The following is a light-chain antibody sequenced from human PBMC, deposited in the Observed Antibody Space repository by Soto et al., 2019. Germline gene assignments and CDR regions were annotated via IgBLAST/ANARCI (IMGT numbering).Light chain of an antibody. V-gene: IGLV2-23*01. Sequence: QSALTQPASVSGSPGQSITISCTGTSSDVGSYNLVSWYQQHPDKAPKLIIYEATQRPSGVSNRFSGSKSGNTASLTISGLQAEDEADYYCCSYAGSNTPYVFGSGTKLTVL. CDR3: CSYAGSNTPYV. CDR1: SSDVGSYNL. CDR2: EAT. J-gene: IGLJ1*01.